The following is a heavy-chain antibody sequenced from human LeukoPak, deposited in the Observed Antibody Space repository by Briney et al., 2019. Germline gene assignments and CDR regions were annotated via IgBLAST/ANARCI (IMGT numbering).Heavy chain of an antibody. Sequence: GGSLRLSCAASGFTFSSYSMNWVRQAPGKGLEWVSYISSSSTIYYADSVKGRFTISRDNAKNSLYLQMNSLRAEDTAVYYCARDRVGIAVAGAFDYWGQGTLVTVSS. D-gene: IGHD6-19*01. J-gene: IGHJ4*02. CDR2: ISSSSTI. V-gene: IGHV3-48*01. CDR1: GFTFSSYS. CDR3: ARDRVGIAVAGAFDY.